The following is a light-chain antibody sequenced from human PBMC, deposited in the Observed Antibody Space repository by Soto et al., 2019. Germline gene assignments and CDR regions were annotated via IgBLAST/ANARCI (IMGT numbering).Light chain of an antibody. Sequence: DIQMTQSPSSLSASVGDRVTITCRASQSISSYLNWYQQKPGKAPKLLIYAASSLQSGVPSRFSGIGSGTDFTLTISNLQPEDFATYYCQQSYSTPPWTFGQGTKVEIK. V-gene: IGKV1-39*01. CDR2: AAS. CDR1: QSISSY. J-gene: IGKJ1*01. CDR3: QQSYSTPPWT.